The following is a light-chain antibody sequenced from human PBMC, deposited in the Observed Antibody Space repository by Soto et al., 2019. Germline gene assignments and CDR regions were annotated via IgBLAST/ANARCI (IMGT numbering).Light chain of an antibody. CDR2: SNN. J-gene: IGLJ3*02. CDR1: SSNIGSNT. CDR3: AAWDDSLNGTV. Sequence: QPVLTQPPSAFGTPGQRVTISCSGSSSNIGSNTVNWYQQLPGTAPKLLIYSNNQRPSGVPDRFSGSKSGTSASLAISGLQSEDEADYYCAAWDDSLNGTVFGGGTQLTVL. V-gene: IGLV1-44*01.